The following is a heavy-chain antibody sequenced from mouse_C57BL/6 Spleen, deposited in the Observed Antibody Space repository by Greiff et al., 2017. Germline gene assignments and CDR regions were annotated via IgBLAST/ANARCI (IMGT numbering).Heavy chain of an antibody. J-gene: IGHJ4*01. CDR3: ARHYYGSSYDAMDY. Sequence: VQLQQPGAELVRPGSSVKLSCKASGYTFTSYWMDWVKQRPGQGLEWIGNIYPSDSETHYNQKFKDKATLTVDKSSSTAYMQLSSLTSEDSAVYYCARHYYGSSYDAMDYWGQGTSVTVSS. D-gene: IGHD1-1*01. V-gene: IGHV1-61*01. CDR1: GYTFTSYW. CDR2: IYPSDSET.